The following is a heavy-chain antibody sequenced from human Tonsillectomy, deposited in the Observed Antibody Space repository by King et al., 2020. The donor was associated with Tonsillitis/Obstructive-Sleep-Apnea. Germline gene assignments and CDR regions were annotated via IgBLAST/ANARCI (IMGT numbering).Heavy chain of an antibody. CDR2: ISYDGNSK. CDR3: ASSLAGTRLDY. Sequence: VQLVESGGGVVQPGRSLRLSCAASGFTFSSYAMHWVRQAPGKGLEWVAFISYDGNSKYYADSVKGRFTISRDNSKNTLYLQMNSLRGEDTAVYSCASSLAGTRLDYWGQGTLVTVSS. V-gene: IGHV3-30*04. D-gene: IGHD6-19*01. J-gene: IGHJ4*02. CDR1: GFTFSSYA.